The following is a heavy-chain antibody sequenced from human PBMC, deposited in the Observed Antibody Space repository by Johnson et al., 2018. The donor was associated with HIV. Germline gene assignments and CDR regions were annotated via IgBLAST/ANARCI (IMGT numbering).Heavy chain of an antibody. V-gene: IGHV3-30*02. D-gene: IGHD3-16*01. CDR3: AKDGGRWSYSFDV. CDR2: IQYDGSDK. Sequence: QVQLVESGGGVVQPGGSLRLSCAASGFTFRSNGMHWVRQAPGKGLAWVTFIQYDGSDKSYADSVKGRFTVSRDNSKNTLYLQMNSLRGEDTAMYYCAKDGGRWSYSFDVWGQGTMVSVSS. J-gene: IGHJ3*01. CDR1: GFTFRSNG.